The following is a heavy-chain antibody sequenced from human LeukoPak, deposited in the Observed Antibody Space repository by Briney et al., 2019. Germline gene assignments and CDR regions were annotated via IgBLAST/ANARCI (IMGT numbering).Heavy chain of an antibody. D-gene: IGHD3-16*01. CDR3: GKDPNGDYVGGFDM. CDR2: ISANGGRT. CDR1: GFTLSNYA. Sequence: PGGSLRLSCAASGFTLSNYAMSWVRQAPGKGLEWVSGISANGGRTYYADSVKGRFTISRDKSKNTLYLQMNSLGAEDTAVYYCGKDPNGDYVGGFDMWGQGTMVTVSS. J-gene: IGHJ3*02. V-gene: IGHV3-23*01.